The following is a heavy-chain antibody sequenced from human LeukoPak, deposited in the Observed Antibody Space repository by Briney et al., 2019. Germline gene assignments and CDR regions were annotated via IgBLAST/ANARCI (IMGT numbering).Heavy chain of an antibody. D-gene: IGHD6-19*01. CDR3: AKDSGEWLDQYYFDY. Sequence: GSLRLSCAASGFTFSSYGMHWVRQAPGKGLEWVAVISYDGSNKYYADSVKGRFTISRDNSKNTLYLQMNSLRAEDTAVYYCAKDSGEWLDQYYFDYWGQGTLVTVSS. CDR1: GFTFSSYG. V-gene: IGHV3-30*18. J-gene: IGHJ4*02. CDR2: ISYDGSNK.